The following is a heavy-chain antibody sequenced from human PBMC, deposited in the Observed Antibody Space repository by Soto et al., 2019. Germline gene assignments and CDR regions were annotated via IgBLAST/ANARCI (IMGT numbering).Heavy chain of an antibody. V-gene: IGHV3-11*05. CDR3: ARTIVAAGGRRYFDL. CDR2: ISSSSSYT. CDR1: GFTFSDYY. J-gene: IGHJ2*01. Sequence: QVQLVESGGGLVKPGGSLRLSCAASGFTFSDYYMSWIRQAPGKGLEWVSYISSSSSYTNYADSVKGRFTISRDNAKNSLYLQMNSLRAEDTAVYYCARTIVAAGGRRYFDLWGRGTLVTVSS. D-gene: IGHD6-13*01.